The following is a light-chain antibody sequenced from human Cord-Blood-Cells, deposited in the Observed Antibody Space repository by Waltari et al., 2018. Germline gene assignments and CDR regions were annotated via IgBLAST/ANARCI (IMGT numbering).Light chain of an antibody. V-gene: IGKV1-39*01. CDR1: QSISSY. J-gene: IGKJ5*01. Sequence: DIQMTQSPSSLSASVGDRVTITCRTRQSISSYLNWYRQKPGKAPKLLIYAASSSQSGVPSRFSDSGSETDYTLTINSLQPEDFATYYCQQSYSTLPFGQGTRLEIK. CDR3: QQSYSTLP. CDR2: AAS.